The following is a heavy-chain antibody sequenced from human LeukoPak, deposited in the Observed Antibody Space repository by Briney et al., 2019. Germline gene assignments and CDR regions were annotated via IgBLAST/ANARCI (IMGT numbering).Heavy chain of an antibody. Sequence: GGSLRLSCAASGFTFSSYEMNWVRQAPGKGLEWVSYICSGSTIYDSDSVKGRFTISRDNAKDSLYLEMNSLRGEDKAVYYCARESIAVAGAPFDYWGQGTLVTVSS. V-gene: IGHV3-48*03. D-gene: IGHD6-19*01. CDR1: GFTFSSYE. J-gene: IGHJ4*02. CDR3: ARESIAVAGAPFDY. CDR2: ICSGSTI.